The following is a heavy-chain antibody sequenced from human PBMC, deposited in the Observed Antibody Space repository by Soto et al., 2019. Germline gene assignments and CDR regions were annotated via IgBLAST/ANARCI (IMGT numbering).Heavy chain of an antibody. D-gene: IGHD3-22*01. CDR2: IYYSGST. CDR3: ARDNYYDSSGYYY. J-gene: IGHJ4*02. Sequence: SQSLPLTXTVSRGPISSGGYYWSWTRQHPGKGLEWIGYIYYSGSTYYNPSLKSRVTISVGTSKNQFSLKLSSVTAADTAVYYCARDNYYDSSGYYYWRQGTLVTVSS. CDR1: RGPISSGGYY. V-gene: IGHV4-31*02.